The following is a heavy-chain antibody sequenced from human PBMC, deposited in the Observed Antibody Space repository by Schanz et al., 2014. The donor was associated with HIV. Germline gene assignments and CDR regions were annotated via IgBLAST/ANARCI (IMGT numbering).Heavy chain of an antibody. CDR2: LNPNTGNR. J-gene: IGHJ4*02. D-gene: IGHD3-10*01. V-gene: IGHV1-8*01. CDR3: ASYGGGY. Sequence: QVQLVQSGAVMKKPGASVKVSCRASGYTFTNYDINWVRQASGQGLEWMGWLNPNTGNRDYAQKFQGRVTMTRDTSISTAYMELRSLRSDDTAIYYCASYGGGYWGQGTLVTVSS. CDR1: GYTFTNYD.